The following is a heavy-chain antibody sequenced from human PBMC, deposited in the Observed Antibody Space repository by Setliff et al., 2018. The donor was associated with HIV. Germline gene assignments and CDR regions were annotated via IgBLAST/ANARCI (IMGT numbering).Heavy chain of an antibody. Sequence: PSETLSLTCTVSGGSISSGAYYWTWIRQHPGKGLEWIGSIYFSERPYYNPSLSSRVTISVDTSKNQVSLWLTSVTAADTAVYYCASEARTRSTYYYSMDVWGKGTTVTVSS. CDR1: GGSISSGAYY. CDR2: IYFSERP. J-gene: IGHJ6*03. V-gene: IGHV4-39*01. CDR3: ASEARTRSTYYYSMDV. D-gene: IGHD2-2*01.